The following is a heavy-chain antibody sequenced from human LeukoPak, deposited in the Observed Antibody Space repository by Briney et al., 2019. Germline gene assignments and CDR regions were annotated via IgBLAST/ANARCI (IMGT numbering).Heavy chain of an antibody. Sequence: GGSLRLSCAASGFTFSSYGMHWVRQAPGKGLEWVAVIWYDGSNKYYADSVKGRFTISRDNSKNTLYLQMNSLRAEDTAVYYCARDGVDSSGYFRLLDYWGQGTLVTVSS. D-gene: IGHD3-22*01. CDR1: GFTFSSYG. J-gene: IGHJ4*02. CDR3: ARDGVDSSGYFRLLDY. CDR2: IWYDGSNK. V-gene: IGHV3-33*01.